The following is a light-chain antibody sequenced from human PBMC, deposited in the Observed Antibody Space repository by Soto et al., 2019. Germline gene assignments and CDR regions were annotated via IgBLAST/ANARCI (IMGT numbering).Light chain of an antibody. CDR2: DAS. V-gene: IGKV1-5*01. J-gene: IGKJ1*01. CDR1: QSLNTR. CDR3: QQYKSYST. Sequence: DIQLTQSPSTLSASVGDRVTLPCRASQSLNTRLAWYQQRPGKAPKLLIYDASTLESGVPSRLSGGGSGTEFTLTINNLQPDDLATYICQQYKSYSTFGRGTKVDIK.